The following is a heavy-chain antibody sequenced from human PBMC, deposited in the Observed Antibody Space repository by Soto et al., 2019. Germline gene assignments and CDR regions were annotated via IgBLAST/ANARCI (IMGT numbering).Heavy chain of an antibody. J-gene: IGHJ5*02. D-gene: IGHD6-19*01. CDR2: INPSGGST. V-gene: IGHV1-46*01. CDR1: GYTFTSYY. CDR3: AGLGIAVAGTSWSDP. Sequence: GASVKVSCKASGYTFTSYYMHWVRQAPGQGLEWMGIINPSGGSTSYAQKFQGRVTMTRDTSTSTVYMELSSLRSEDTAVYYCAGLGIAVAGTSWSDPWGQGTLVTVSS.